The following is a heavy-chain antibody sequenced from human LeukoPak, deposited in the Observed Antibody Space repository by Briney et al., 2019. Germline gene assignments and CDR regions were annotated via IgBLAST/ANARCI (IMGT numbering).Heavy chain of an antibody. J-gene: IGHJ4*02. CDR1: GFTFSSHW. Sequence: GGSLRLSCAASGFTFSSHWMHWVRQGPGKGLVWASRINSDGSRTIYADSVKGRFTISRDSAKNTLYLQMNSLRAEDTAVYYCAREVGDYYDSSGSFGYWGQGTLDTVSS. D-gene: IGHD3-22*01. V-gene: IGHV3-74*01. CDR3: AREVGDYYDSSGSFGY. CDR2: INSDGSRT.